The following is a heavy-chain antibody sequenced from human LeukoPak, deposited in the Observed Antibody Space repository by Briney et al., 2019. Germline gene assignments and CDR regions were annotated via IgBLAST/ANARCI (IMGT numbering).Heavy chain of an antibody. J-gene: IGHJ4*02. CDR3: ATGGSSGWYHFEY. V-gene: IGHV3-74*03. Sequence: VGSLRLSCAASGFTFTSYWMHWVRQAPGKGLVWVSHINSDGSTTKYADSVKGRCTMSRDNAKNTLCLDMNSLRGEDTAVYYCATGGSSGWYHFEYWGQGTLVTVSS. CDR2: INSDGSTT. D-gene: IGHD6-19*01. CDR1: GFTFTSYW.